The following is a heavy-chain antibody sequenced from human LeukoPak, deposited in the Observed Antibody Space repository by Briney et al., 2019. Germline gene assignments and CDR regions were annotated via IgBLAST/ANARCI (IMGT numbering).Heavy chain of an antibody. V-gene: IGHV4-39*07. CDR1: GVSISSSNSY. CDR2: IYYSGNT. CDR3: ARETAAGNNDAFDI. D-gene: IGHD6-25*01. J-gene: IGHJ3*02. Sequence: SETLSLTCTVSGVSISSSNSYWGWIRQPPGKGLEWIGSIYYSGNTYYNASLKSQVPISIDTSKNQFSLKLSSVTAADTAVYYCARETAAGNNDAFDIWGQGTMVTVSS.